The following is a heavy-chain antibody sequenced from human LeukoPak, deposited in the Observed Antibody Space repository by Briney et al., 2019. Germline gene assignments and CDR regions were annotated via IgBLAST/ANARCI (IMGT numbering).Heavy chain of an antibody. J-gene: IGHJ4*02. D-gene: IGHD6-19*01. Sequence: GGSLRLSCAASGFTFRSYAIYWVRQAPGKGLEWVPGISGSGGDTYFADSVKGRFTISRDHSKNTVFLQMDSLRAEDTAVYYCAKTTAGNSSGRYPGWPVDYWGQGTLVTVSS. V-gene: IGHV3-23*01. CDR3: AKTTAGNSSGRYPGWPVDY. CDR2: ISGSGGDT. CDR1: GFTFRSYA.